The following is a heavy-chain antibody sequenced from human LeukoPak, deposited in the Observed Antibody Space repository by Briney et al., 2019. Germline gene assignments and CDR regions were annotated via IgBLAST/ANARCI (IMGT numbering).Heavy chain of an antibody. CDR1: GYTFTSYY. CDR3: ARDLIHGTPDY. Sequence: ASVKVSCKASGYTFTSYYMHWVRQAPGQGLEWMGIINPSGGSTSYAQKFQGRVTMTRDMSTSTVYMELSSLRSEDTAVYYCARDLIHGTPDYWGQGTLVTVSS. V-gene: IGHV1-46*01. CDR2: INPSGGST. J-gene: IGHJ4*02. D-gene: IGHD2-8*01.